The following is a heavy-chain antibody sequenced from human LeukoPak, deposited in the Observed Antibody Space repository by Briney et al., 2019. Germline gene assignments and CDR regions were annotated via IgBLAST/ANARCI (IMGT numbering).Heavy chain of an antibody. J-gene: IGHJ4*02. CDR2: FDPEDGET. D-gene: IGHD3-9*01. Sequence: ASVEVSCKVSGYTLTELSMHWVRQAPGKGLEWMGGFDPEDGETIYAQKFQGRVTMTEDTSTDTAYMELSSLRSEDTAVYYCATVLYDILTGYHPPRPYYFDYWGQGTLVTVSS. CDR3: ATVLYDILTGYHPPRPYYFDY. CDR1: GYTLTELS. V-gene: IGHV1-24*01.